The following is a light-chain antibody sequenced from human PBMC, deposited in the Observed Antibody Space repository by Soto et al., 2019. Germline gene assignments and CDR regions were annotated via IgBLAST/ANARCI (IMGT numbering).Light chain of an antibody. CDR3: TSFAPGRIYV. J-gene: IGLJ1*01. Sequence: QSVLTQPASVSGSPGQSITISCSGTSSDIGAYDLVSWYQHHPVIAPKLIIYEISHRLXGLXYRLSGYKAANKACLTIHGLQAADEGGHYCTSFAPGRIYVCGSGTQDTV. CDR2: EIS. CDR1: SSDIGAYDL. V-gene: IGLV2-14*01.